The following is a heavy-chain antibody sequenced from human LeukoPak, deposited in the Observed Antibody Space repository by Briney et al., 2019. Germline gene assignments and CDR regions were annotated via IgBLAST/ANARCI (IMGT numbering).Heavy chain of an antibody. Sequence: PGGSLRLSCAASGFIFTDYAMHWVRQAPGKGLEWVSYISSSGSTIYYADSVKGRFTISRDNAKNSLYLQMNSLRAEDTAVYYCARGYCSGGSCYSANNWFDPWGQGTLVTVSS. D-gene: IGHD2-15*01. CDR3: ARGYCSGGSCYSANNWFDP. CDR2: ISSSGSTI. J-gene: IGHJ5*02. CDR1: GFIFTDYA. V-gene: IGHV3-48*03.